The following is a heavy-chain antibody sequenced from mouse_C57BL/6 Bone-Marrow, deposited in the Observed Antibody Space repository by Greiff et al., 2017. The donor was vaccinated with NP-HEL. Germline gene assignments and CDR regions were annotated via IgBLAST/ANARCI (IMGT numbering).Heavy chain of an antibody. CDR3: ARDRLDFGFEC. J-gene: IGHJ2*01. D-gene: IGHD4-1*01. CDR1: GFTFSSYA. CDR2: ISDGGSYT. V-gene: IGHV5-4*01. Sequence: EVKVVESGGGLVKPGGSLKLSCAASGFTFSSYAMSWVRQTPEKRLEWVATISDGGSYTYYPDNVKGRFTISWDNAKNNLYLQMSHLKSEDTAIYYYARDRLDFGFECWGKGTTLTVSS.